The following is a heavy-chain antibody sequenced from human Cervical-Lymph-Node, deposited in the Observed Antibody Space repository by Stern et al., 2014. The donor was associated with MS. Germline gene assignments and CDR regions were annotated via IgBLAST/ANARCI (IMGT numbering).Heavy chain of an antibody. CDR3: ARVTGRGTRQNWFDS. CDR2: VYSDGRT. CDR1: GGSLSSKY. V-gene: IGHV4-59*01. Sequence: QVQLQESGPGLVKPSETVSLTCTVSGGSLSSKYWNWIRQPPGKGLEWIGYVYSDGRTNYNPSLKSRVIISLDTSTNQFYLSLTSVTAADTAVYYCARVTGRGTRQNWFDSWGQGTLVTVSS. D-gene: IGHD1-26*01. J-gene: IGHJ5*01.